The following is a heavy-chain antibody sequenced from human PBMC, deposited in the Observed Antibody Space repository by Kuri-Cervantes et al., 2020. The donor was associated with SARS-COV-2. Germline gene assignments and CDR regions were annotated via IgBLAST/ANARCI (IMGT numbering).Heavy chain of an antibody. J-gene: IGHJ4*02. Sequence: GESLKISCAASGFTFSDYYMSWVRQAPGKGLEWVSAISGSGGSTYYADSVKGRFTISRDNSKNTLYLQMNSLRAEDTAVYYCAKGTRERDWGQGTLVTVSS. CDR3: AKGTRERD. V-gene: IGHV3-23*01. D-gene: IGHD2-8*02. CDR1: GFTFSDYY. CDR2: ISGSGGST.